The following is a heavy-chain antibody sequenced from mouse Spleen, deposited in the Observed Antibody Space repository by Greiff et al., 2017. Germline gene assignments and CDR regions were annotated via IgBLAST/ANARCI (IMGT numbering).Heavy chain of an antibody. CDR1: GYTFTSYD. Sequence: VKLVESGPELVKPGASVKLSCKASGYTFTSYDINWVKQRPGQGLEWIGWIYPRDGSTKYNEKFKGKVTLTVDTSSSTAYMELHSLTSEDSAVYFCARSDYDYGLDYWGQGTTLTVSS. J-gene: IGHJ2*01. CDR3: ARSDYDYGLDY. V-gene: IGHV1-85*01. D-gene: IGHD2-4*01. CDR2: IYPRDGST.